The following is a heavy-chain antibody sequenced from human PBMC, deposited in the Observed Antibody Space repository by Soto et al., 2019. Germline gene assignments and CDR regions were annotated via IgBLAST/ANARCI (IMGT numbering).Heavy chain of an antibody. J-gene: IGHJ5*01. CDR2: IYNTGTT. CDR1: GGSISTGGYY. V-gene: IGHV4-31*03. CDR3: ARDYHGSGSYKWFDS. D-gene: IGHD3-10*01. Sequence: SETLSLTCTVSGGSISTGGYYWSWVRQLPEKGLEWIGYIYNTGTTYYNPSLKSRLTMSIDTSKNHFSLKLSSVTAADTAVYYCARDYHGSGSYKWFDSWGQGTLVTVSS.